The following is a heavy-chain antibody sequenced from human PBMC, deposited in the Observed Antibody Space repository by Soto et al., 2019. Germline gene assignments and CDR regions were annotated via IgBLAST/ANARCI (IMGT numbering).Heavy chain of an antibody. V-gene: IGHV4-4*02. CDR1: GYSIKSSNW. Sequence: QVLLQESGPGLVKPSETLSLTCAVSGYSIKSSNWWSWVSQPPGKGLEWIGEIHHDGATNYNPSLKSRITISEDRSKNQFSLKLTSVTAADTAVYYCARIPYAYYALDVWGQGTTVTVSS. J-gene: IGHJ6*02. CDR3: ARIPYAYYALDV. D-gene: IGHD4-17*01. CDR2: IHHDGAT.